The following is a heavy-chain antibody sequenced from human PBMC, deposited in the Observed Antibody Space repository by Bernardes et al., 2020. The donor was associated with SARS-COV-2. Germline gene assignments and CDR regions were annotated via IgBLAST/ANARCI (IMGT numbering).Heavy chain of an antibody. CDR3: SRYISGSYQDYYYGMDV. J-gene: IGHJ6*02. V-gene: IGHV3-23*01. Sequence: GGSLRLSCAASGFTFSSYAMNWVRQAPGKGLEWVSSITNIVGSTSYADSVKGPFTISRDTSKNTLYLQMKILRAEDTAIYYCSRYISGSYQDYYYGMDVWGQGTTVSVSS. CDR2: ITNIVGST. D-gene: IGHD3-10*01. CDR1: GFTFSSYA.